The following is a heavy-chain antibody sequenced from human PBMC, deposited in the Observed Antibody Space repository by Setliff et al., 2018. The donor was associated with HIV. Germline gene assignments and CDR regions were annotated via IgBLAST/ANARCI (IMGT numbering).Heavy chain of an antibody. Sequence: SETLSLTCTVSGDSINSGSYHWNWIRQPAGKGLEWIGRIYISGSANYNPSLKSRVTISVDTSKNQFSLRLTSVTAADTAVYYCATCRHRPSNWFDPWGQGTVVTVSS. J-gene: IGHJ5*02. V-gene: IGHV4-61*02. CDR1: GDSINSGSYH. CDR3: ATCRHRPSNWFDP. CDR2: IYISGSA.